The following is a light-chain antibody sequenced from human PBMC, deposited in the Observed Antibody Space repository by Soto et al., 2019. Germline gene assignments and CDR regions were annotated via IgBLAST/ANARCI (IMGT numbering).Light chain of an antibody. CDR3: TSFTSSSTQV. Sequence: QSALTQPASVSGSPGQSITISCTGTSGDVDAFDYVSWYQQHPGKAPKLMIFEVSDRPSGVSDRVSGSKSGSTASLTISGLQAEDEADYFCTSFTSSSTQVFGTGTKLTVL. CDR2: EVS. CDR1: SGDVDAFDY. V-gene: IGLV2-14*01. J-gene: IGLJ1*01.